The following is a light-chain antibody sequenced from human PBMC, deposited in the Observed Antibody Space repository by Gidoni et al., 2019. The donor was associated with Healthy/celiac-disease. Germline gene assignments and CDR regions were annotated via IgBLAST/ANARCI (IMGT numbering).Light chain of an antibody. Sequence: QSVLTQPPSASGTPGLQVTISCSGSSSNIGSNYVYWYQQPPGTAPKLLIYRNNQRPSGVPDRFSGSKSGTSASLAISGLRSEDEADYYCAAGDDSLSGRGVFGGGTKLTVL. CDR2: RNN. CDR1: SSNIGSNY. J-gene: IGLJ2*01. CDR3: AAGDDSLSGRGV. V-gene: IGLV1-47*01.